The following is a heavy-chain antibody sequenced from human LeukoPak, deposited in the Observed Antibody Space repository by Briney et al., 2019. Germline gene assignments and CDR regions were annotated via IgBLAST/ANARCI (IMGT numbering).Heavy chain of an antibody. CDR1: GFTVSSNY. CDR3: ARIRSGYYHDY. J-gene: IGHJ4*02. Sequence: QPGGSLRLSCAASGFTVSSNYMSWVRQAPGKGLEWVSIIYSGGSTYYADSVKGRFTISRDNSKNTLYLQMNSLRAEDTAVYYCARIRSGYYHDYWGQGTLVTVSS. CDR2: IYSGGST. V-gene: IGHV3-53*01. D-gene: IGHD3-3*01.